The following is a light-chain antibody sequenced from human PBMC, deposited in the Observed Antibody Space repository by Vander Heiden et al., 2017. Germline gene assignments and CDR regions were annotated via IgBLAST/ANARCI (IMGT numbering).Light chain of an antibody. V-gene: IGLV3-21*02. CDR2: DDS. J-gene: IGLJ2*01. CDR3: QVWDSSSDHVV. Sequence: SYVLPQPPSVSVAPGQTARSTCGGNNIGSKSGHWYQQKPGQAPVLVVYDDSARPSGFAERFSGSNSGNTATLTISRVEAGDEADYYCQVWDSSSDHVVFGGGTKLTVL. CDR1: NIGSKS.